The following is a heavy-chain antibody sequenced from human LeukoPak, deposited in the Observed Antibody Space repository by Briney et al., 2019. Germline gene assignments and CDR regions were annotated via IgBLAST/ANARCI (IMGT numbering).Heavy chain of an antibody. CDR1: EFTFSSYS. Sequence: GGSLRLSCAASEFTFSSYSMNWVRQAPGKGLQWVSYITGSGSVIHYADSVKGRFTISRDNAKNTLYLQMNSLRDEDTAVYYCASPHSGYGWGQGTLVTVSS. V-gene: IGHV3-48*02. CDR2: ITGSGSVI. CDR3: ASPHSGYG. D-gene: IGHD5-12*01. J-gene: IGHJ4*02.